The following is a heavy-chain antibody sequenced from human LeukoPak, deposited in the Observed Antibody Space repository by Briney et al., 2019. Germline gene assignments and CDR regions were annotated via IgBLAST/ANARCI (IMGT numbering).Heavy chain of an antibody. CDR3: ARAAAAGYFDY. J-gene: IGHJ4*02. CDR2: INTDGSNT. CDR1: GFTFSSYW. D-gene: IGHD6-13*01. Sequence: PGGSLRLSCAASGFTFSSYWMHWVRQAPGKGLVWVSRINTDGSNTNYADSVKGRFTISRDNSKNTLYLQMNSLRAEDTAVYYCARAAAAGYFDYWGQGTLVTVSS. V-gene: IGHV3-74*01.